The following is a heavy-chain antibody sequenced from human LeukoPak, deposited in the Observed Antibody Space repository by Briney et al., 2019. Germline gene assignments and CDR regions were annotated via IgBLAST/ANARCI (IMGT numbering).Heavy chain of an antibody. Sequence: SETLSLTCTVSGGSISSYYWSWIRQPPGKGLEWIGYIYYNGSTNYNPSLKSRVTISVDTSKNQFSLKLSSVTAADTAVYYCARFSPAITIFHTRDWFDPWGQGTLVTVSS. CDR3: ARFSPAITIFHTRDWFDP. CDR1: GGSISSYY. J-gene: IGHJ5*02. D-gene: IGHD3-3*01. V-gene: IGHV4-59*01. CDR2: IYYNGST.